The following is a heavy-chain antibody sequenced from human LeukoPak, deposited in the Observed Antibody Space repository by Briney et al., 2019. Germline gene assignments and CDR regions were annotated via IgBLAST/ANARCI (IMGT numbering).Heavy chain of an antibody. CDR2: ISSSGSTI. D-gene: IGHD2-15*01. V-gene: IGHV3-48*03. J-gene: IGHJ4*02. CDR1: GFTFSSYE. CDR3: ARLGYCSGGSCH. Sequence: GGSPRLSCAASGFTFSSYEMNWVRQAPGKGLEWVSYISSSGSTIYYADSVKGRFTISRDNAKNSLYLQMNSLRAEDTAVYYCARLGYCSGGSCHWGQGTLVTVSS.